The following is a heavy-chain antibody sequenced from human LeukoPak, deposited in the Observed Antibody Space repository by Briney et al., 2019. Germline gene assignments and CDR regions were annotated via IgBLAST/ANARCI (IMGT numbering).Heavy chain of an antibody. D-gene: IGHD1/OR15-1a*01. V-gene: IGHV3-53*01. J-gene: IGHJ4*02. CDR1: GFTVSSNY. CDR3: ARDRTGTAQFDY. Sequence: GGSLRLSCVVSGFTVSSNYMTWVRQAPGKGLERVSVIYSGGTTYSTDSVKGRFTISGDNSKNTLYLQMNSLRAEDTAVYYCARDRTGTAQFDYWGQGTLVTVSS. CDR2: IYSGGTT.